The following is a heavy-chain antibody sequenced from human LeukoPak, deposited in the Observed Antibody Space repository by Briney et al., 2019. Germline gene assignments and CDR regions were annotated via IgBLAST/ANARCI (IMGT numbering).Heavy chain of an antibody. Sequence: PSETLSLTCAVSGGSFSGYYWSWIRQPPGKGLEWIWEINHSGSTNYNPSLKSRGTISVDTSKNQFSLKLSSVTAADTAVYYCARGLYYYESSGYTYFDYWGQGTLVTVSS. CDR2: INHSGST. D-gene: IGHD3-22*01. CDR1: GGSFSGYY. J-gene: IGHJ4*02. CDR3: ARGLYYYESSGYTYFDY. V-gene: IGHV4-34*01.